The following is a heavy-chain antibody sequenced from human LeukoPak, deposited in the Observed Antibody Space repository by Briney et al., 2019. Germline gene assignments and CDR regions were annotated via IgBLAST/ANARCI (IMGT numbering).Heavy chain of an antibody. CDR1: GFTFSTFA. J-gene: IGHJ4*02. Sequence: GGSLRLSCAASGFTFSTFAVIWVRQPPGKGLEWVSSIFPSGGEIHYADSVRGRFTISRDNSKSTLSLRMNSLRAEDTAIYYCATYRQVLLPFESWGQGTLVTVSS. D-gene: IGHD2-8*02. V-gene: IGHV3-23*01. CDR3: ATYRQVLLPFES. CDR2: IFPSGGEI.